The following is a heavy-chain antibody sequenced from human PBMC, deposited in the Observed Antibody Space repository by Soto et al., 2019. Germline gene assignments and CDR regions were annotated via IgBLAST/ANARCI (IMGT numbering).Heavy chain of an antibody. V-gene: IGHV6-1*01. CDR1: GESVSSNSAA. CDR2: TYFRAKWYN. D-gene: IGHD3-10*02. J-gene: IGHJ5*01. Sequence: PLPSLSLARAISGESVSSNSAAWDWIRQSPWRGIEWLGRTYFRAKWYNDYAGAVESRISIKPDTSRNQFSGQLKSVTPEEAPVYYCAPARYSSDVRASTRAIYSWFDSWGRGTLVTVSS. CDR3: APARYSSDVRASTRAIYSWFDS.